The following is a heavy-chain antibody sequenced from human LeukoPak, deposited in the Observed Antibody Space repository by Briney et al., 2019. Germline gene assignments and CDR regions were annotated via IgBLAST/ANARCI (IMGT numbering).Heavy chain of an antibody. J-gene: IGHJ5*02. CDR3: AKVSATVTTSNWFDP. Sequence: GGSLRLSCAASGFTFSSYGMSWVRQAPGKGLEWVSAISGSGGSTYYADSVKGRFTISRDNSKNTLYLQMNSLRAEDTAVYYCAKVSATVTTSNWFDPWGQGTLVTVSS. CDR2: ISGSGGST. V-gene: IGHV3-23*01. D-gene: IGHD4-17*01. CDR1: GFTFSSYG.